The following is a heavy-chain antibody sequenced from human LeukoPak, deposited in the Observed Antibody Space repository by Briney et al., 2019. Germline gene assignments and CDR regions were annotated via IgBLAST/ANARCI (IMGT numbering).Heavy chain of an antibody. J-gene: IGHJ4*02. Sequence: GGSLRLSCAASGFTFSSYSMNWVRQAPGKGLEWVSSLSGGSDHIYYADPVKGRFTISRDNAKNSLYLQMNSLRAEDTAVYYCARIGSGWYWDYWGQGTLVTVSS. V-gene: IGHV3-21*01. CDR2: LSGGSDHI. CDR3: ARIGSGWYWDY. CDR1: GFTFSSYS. D-gene: IGHD6-19*01.